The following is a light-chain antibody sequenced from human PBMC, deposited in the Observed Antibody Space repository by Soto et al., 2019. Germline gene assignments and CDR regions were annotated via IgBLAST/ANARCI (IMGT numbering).Light chain of an antibody. J-gene: IGKJ4*01. CDR3: QQSYNTPLT. CDR1: QNIATY. CDR2: TAS. Sequence: DIQMTQSPSSLSASVEDRVAITCRASQNIATYLNWYQQTPGKAPKLLIYTASTLQSGVPSTFSGSGSGTDLTLTISSLQPDDFATSYCQQSYNTPLTFGGGTKVDI. V-gene: IGKV1-39*01.